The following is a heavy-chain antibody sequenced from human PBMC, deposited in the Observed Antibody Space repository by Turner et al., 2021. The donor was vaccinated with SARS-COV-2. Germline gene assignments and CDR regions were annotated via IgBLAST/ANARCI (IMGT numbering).Heavy chain of an antibody. CDR3: ARGLAAGTSWFDP. CDR2: INPNGAT. Sequence: QVQLVQSGAEVKKPGASVKVSCMASGYTFTDYIIHWVRRAPGQGLEWMGWINPNGATSYAQRFQGRFIMTRDTSISTAYMDLSRLISDDTALYYCARGLAAGTSWFDPWGQGTLVTVSS. J-gene: IGHJ5*02. D-gene: IGHD6-25*01. CDR1: GYTFTDYI. V-gene: IGHV1-2*02.